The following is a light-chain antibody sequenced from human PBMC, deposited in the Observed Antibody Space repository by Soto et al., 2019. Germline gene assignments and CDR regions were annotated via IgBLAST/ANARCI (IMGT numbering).Light chain of an antibody. CDR1: SSDVGGYNY. CDR2: EVS. CDR3: RSYTSSSTLV. J-gene: IGLJ1*01. V-gene: IGLV2-14*01. Sequence: QSALTQPASVSGSPGQSITISCTGTSSDVGGYNYVSWYQQHPGKAPKLMIYEVSNRPSGVSNRFSGSKSGNPASLTISGLQAEDEADYYCRSYTSSSTLVFGTGTKLTIL.